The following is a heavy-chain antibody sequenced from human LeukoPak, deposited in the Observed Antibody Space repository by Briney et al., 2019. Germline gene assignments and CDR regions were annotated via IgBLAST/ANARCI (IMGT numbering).Heavy chain of an antibody. CDR3: ARGPGPIAGAKNPFDI. CDR2: ISYDGSNK. Sequence: GSLRLSCAASGFTFSSYAMSWVRQAPGKGLEWVAVISYDGSNKYYADSVKGRFTISGDKSKDTLYLQMNSLRPEDTAVYYCARGPGPIAGAKNPFDIWGHGTMVTVSS. V-gene: IGHV3-30*01. CDR1: GFTFSSYA. D-gene: IGHD1-26*01. J-gene: IGHJ3*02.